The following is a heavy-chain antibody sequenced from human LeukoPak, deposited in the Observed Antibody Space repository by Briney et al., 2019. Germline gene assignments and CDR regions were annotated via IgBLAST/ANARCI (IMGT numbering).Heavy chain of an antibody. D-gene: IGHD4-17*01. CDR1: GFTSSTYW. Sequence: PGGSLRLSCAASGFTSSTYWIHWVRQAPGKGLMWVSRINSDGSSTSYADSVKGRFTISRDNAKNTVYPHMNSLKVEDTAVYYCARSYYGDYEDFWGQGTLVAVSS. CDR2: INSDGSST. CDR3: ARSYYGDYEDF. J-gene: IGHJ4*02. V-gene: IGHV3-74*01.